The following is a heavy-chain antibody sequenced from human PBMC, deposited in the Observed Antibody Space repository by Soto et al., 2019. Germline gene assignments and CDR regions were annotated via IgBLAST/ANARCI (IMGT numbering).Heavy chain of an antibody. CDR3: ARHCSGGSCYYAFDI. J-gene: IGHJ3*02. Sequence: SETLSLTCTVSGGSISSGDYYWSWIRQPPGKGLEWIGYIYYSGSTNYNPSLKSRVTIAVDTSKNQFSLKLSSVTAADTAVYYCARHCSGGSCYYAFDIWGQGTMVTVSS. V-gene: IGHV4-30-4*01. CDR1: GGSISSGDYY. D-gene: IGHD2-15*01. CDR2: IYYSGST.